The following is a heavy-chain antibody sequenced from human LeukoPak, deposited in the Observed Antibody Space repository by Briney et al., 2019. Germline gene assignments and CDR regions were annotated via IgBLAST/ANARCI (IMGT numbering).Heavy chain of an antibody. J-gene: IGHJ4*02. V-gene: IGHV4-34*01. CDR2: INHSGST. D-gene: IGHD6-13*01. CDR3: AREGYSKRWDFDY. CDR1: GGSFSGYY. Sequence: SETLSLTCAVYGGSFSGYYWSWIRQPPGKGLEWIGEINHSGSTNYNPSLKSRVTISVDTSKNQFSLKLSSVTAADTAVYYCAREGYSKRWDFDYWGQGTLVTVSS.